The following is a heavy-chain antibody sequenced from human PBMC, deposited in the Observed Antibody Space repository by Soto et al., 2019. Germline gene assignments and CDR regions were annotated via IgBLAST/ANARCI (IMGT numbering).Heavy chain of an antibody. CDR2: IYYSGST. D-gene: IGHD2-15*01. J-gene: IGHJ4*02. CDR3: ARGSGGVVAAFDY. V-gene: IGHV4-30-4*01. Sequence: SETLSLTCTVSGGSISSGDYYWSWIRQPPGKGLEWIGYIYYSGSTYYNPSLKSRVTISVDTSKNQFSLKLSSVAAADTAVYYCARGSGGVVAAFDYWGQGTLVTVSS. CDR1: GGSISSGDYY.